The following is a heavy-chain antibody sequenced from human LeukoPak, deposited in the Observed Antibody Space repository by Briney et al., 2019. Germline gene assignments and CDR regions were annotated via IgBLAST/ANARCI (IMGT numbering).Heavy chain of an antibody. D-gene: IGHD3-22*01. V-gene: IGHV4-30-2*01. CDR2: IYHSGST. Sequence: SETLSLTCAVSGGSISSGGYSWSWIRQPPGTGLEWIGYIYHSGSTYYNPSLKSRVTISVDRSKNQFSLKLSSVTAADTAVYYCARRVDDSSGYYGLDYWGQGTLVTVSS. CDR1: GGSISSGGYS. CDR3: ARRVDDSSGYYGLDY. J-gene: IGHJ4*02.